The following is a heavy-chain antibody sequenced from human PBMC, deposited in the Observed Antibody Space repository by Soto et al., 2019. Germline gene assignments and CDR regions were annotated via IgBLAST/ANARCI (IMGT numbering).Heavy chain of an antibody. V-gene: IGHV1-18*01. CDR3: ARGIVVVPAAIGVLDYYYGMDV. D-gene: IGHD2-2*01. CDR2: ISAYNGNT. CDR1: GYTFTSYG. Sequence: ASVKVSCKASGYTFTSYGISWVRQAPGQGLEGMGWISAYNGNTNYAQKLQGRVTMTTDTSTSTAYMGLRSLRSDDTAVYYCARGIVVVPAAIGVLDYYYGMDVWGQGTTVTVSS. J-gene: IGHJ6*02.